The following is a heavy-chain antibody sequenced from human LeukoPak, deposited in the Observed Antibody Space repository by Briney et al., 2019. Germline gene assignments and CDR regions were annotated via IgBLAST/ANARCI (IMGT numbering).Heavy chain of an antibody. CDR3: ARDFEGFAATVGGHYDY. CDR2: ISSSSSYI. V-gene: IGHV3-21*01. J-gene: IGHJ4*02. D-gene: IGHD4-23*01. Sequence: GGSPRLSCAASGFTFSSYSMNWVRQAPGKGLEWVSSISSSSSYIYYADSVKGRFTISRDNAKNSLYLQMNSLRAEDTAVYYCARDFEGFAATVGGHYDYWGQGTLVTVSS. CDR1: GFTFSSYS.